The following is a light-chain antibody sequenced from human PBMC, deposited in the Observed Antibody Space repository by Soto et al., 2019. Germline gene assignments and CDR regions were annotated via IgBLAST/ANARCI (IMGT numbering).Light chain of an antibody. CDR3: ATWDDSRSGWV. J-gene: IGLJ3*02. V-gene: IGLV1-47*01. CDR1: SSNIERNY. CDR2: RDN. Sequence: QSVLTQPPSASGTPGQRVTISCSGSSSNIERNYVYWYQQLPGTAPKLLIFRDNQRPSGVPDRFSGSKSGTSASLAISGLRSEDEADYFCATWDDSRSGWVFGGGTKLTVL.